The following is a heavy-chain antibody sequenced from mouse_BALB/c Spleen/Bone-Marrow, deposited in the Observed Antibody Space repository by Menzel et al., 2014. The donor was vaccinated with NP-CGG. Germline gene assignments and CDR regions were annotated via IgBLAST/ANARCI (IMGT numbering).Heavy chain of an antibody. V-gene: IGHV4-1*02. CDR1: GFDFSGFW. CDR3: GRLGYYRGFAY. CDR2: INPDSSTI. D-gene: IGHD2-14*01. J-gene: IGHJ3*01. Sequence: EVHLVESGGGLVQPGRSLKLSCAASGFDFSGFWMGWVRQAPGKGLGWIGEINPDSSTINYTPSLKDRFIISRDNAKNTLYLQMSRVRSEDTALYYCGRLGYYRGFAYWGRGTLVTVSA.